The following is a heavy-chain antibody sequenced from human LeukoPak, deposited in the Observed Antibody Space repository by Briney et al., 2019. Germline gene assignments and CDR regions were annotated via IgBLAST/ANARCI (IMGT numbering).Heavy chain of an antibody. CDR3: ARDLDDHFDY. Sequence: PSETLSLTCAVYGGSFSGYYWSWIRQPPGKGLEWIGEINHSGSTNYNPSLKSRVTISVDTSKNQFSLKLSSVTAADTAVYYCARDLDDHFDYWGQGTLVTVSS. CDR2: INHSGST. CDR1: GGSFSGYY. V-gene: IGHV4-34*01. J-gene: IGHJ4*02.